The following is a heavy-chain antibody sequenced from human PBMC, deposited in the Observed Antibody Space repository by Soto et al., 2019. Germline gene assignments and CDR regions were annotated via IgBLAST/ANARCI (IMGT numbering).Heavy chain of an antibody. D-gene: IGHD3-22*01. CDR1: GFTFSSYG. CDR3: AKGWISSSGGYYFDY. J-gene: IGHJ4*02. Sequence: GGSLRLSCAASGFTFSSYGMHWVRQAPGKGLEWVAVISYDGSNKYYADSVKGRFTISRDNSKNTLYLQMNSLRAEDTAVYYCAKGWISSSGGYYFDYWGQGTLVTVSS. V-gene: IGHV3-30*18. CDR2: ISYDGSNK.